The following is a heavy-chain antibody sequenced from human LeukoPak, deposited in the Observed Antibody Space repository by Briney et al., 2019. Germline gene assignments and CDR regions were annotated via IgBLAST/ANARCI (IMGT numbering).Heavy chain of an antibody. D-gene: IGHD6-13*01. CDR2: INHSGST. V-gene: IGHV4-39*07. J-gene: IGHJ4*02. Sequence: PSETLSLTCTVSGGSISSGNYYWSWIRQPPGKGLEWIGEINHSGSTNYNPSLKSRVTISVDTSKNQFSLKLSSVTAADTAVYYCARGKLTRPGIAAAGEYWGQGTLVTVSS. CDR3: ARGKLTRPGIAAAGEY. CDR1: GGSISSGNYY.